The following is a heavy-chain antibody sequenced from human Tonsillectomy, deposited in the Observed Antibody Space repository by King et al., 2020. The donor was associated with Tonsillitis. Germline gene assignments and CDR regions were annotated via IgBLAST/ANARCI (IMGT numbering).Heavy chain of an antibody. V-gene: IGHV5-10-1*03. CDR2: IDPSDSYT. Sequence: QLVQSGAEVKKPGESLRISCKGSGYSLTSYWINWVRQMPGKGLEWMGRIDPSDSYTNYSPSFQGHVTISADKSISTAYLQWSSLKASDTAMYYCATRYYYDSSGPDINYYYYMDVWGKGTTVTVSS. CDR1: GYSLTSYW. CDR3: ATRYYYDSSGPDINYYYYMDV. D-gene: IGHD3-22*01. J-gene: IGHJ6*03.